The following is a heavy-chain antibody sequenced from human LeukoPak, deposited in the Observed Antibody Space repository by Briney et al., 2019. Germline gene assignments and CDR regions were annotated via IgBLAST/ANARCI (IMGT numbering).Heavy chain of an antibody. CDR1: GFTFSSYA. D-gene: IGHD6-13*01. CDR3: AKSYSSSWSFYDY. CDR2: VSGSGGNT. J-gene: IGHJ4*02. V-gene: IGHV3-23*01. Sequence: TGGSLRLSCAASGFTFSSYAMTWVRQAPGKGLEWVSGVSGSGGNTYYADSAKGRFTISRDNSKNTLYLQMNSLRAEDTAVYYCAKSYSSSWSFYDYWGQGTLVTVSS.